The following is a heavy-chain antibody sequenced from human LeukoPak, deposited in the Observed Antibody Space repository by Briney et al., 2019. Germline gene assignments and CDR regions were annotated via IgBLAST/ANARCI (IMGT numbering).Heavy chain of an antibody. D-gene: IGHD4-17*01. CDR3: ARVPDYGDYGNYFDS. V-gene: IGHV3-21*01. CDR1: GFTFSSYN. J-gene: IGHJ4*02. Sequence: GGSLRLSCAASGFTFSSYNMNWVRQAPGKGLEWVSSISSSSSYIYYADSVKGRFTISRDNAKNSLYLQMNSLRAEDTAVYYCARVPDYGDYGNYFDSWGQGTLVTVSS. CDR2: ISSSSSYI.